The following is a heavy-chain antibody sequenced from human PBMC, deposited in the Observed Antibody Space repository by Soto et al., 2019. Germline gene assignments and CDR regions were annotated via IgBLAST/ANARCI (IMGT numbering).Heavy chain of an antibody. V-gene: IGHV3-23*01. CDR3: ARDPPPTP. CDR2: ISTSGGTT. CDR1: GSTFTNSA. Sequence: PGGSLRLSCVVSGSTFTNSAMTWVRQAPGKGLEWVSAISTSGGTTYYADSVKGRFTISRDNSKNSLYLQMNSLRAEDTAVYYCARDPPPTPWGQGTLVTVSS. J-gene: IGHJ5*02.